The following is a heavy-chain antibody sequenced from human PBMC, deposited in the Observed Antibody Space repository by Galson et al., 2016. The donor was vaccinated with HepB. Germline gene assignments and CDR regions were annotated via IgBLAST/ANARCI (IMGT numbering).Heavy chain of an antibody. V-gene: IGHV1-3*01. D-gene: IGHD4-11*01. Sequence: SCKASGYSFTSYIMHWVRQAPGQSLEWMGWIHGGNGNTEYSQNFQGRVSITRDTSASTAYMEVSSLRSEDTAVYYCAAGLQFYLYYGMDVWGQGTTVIVSS. CDR1: GYSFTSYI. J-gene: IGHJ6*02. CDR3: AAGLQFYLYYGMDV. CDR2: IHGGNGNT.